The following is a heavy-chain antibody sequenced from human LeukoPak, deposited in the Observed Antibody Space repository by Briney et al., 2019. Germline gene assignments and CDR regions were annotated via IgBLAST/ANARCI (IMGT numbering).Heavy chain of an antibody. V-gene: IGHV4-59*11. D-gene: IGHD1-26*01. CDR2: IYYSGST. Sequence: SETLSLTCTVSGGSMSSHYWSWIRQPPGKGLEWIGYIYYSGSTNYNPSLKSRVTISVDTSKNQFSLKLSSVTAADTAVYYCARDLGGSYYGAFDIWGQGTMVTVSS. CDR3: ARDLGGSYYGAFDI. CDR1: GGSMSSHY. J-gene: IGHJ3*02.